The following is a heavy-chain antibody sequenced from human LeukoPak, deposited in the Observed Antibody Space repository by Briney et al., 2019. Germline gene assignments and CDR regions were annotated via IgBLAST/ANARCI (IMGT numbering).Heavy chain of an antibody. Sequence: VGSLRLSCAASGFTFSSYTMNWVRQAPGKGLEWVSSISSSSSYIYYAASVKGRFTISRDNAKNSLYLQMNSLTAEDTAVYYCARVSVDIVVVPAATDYYYYVDVWGKGTTVTVSS. CDR1: GFTFSSYT. CDR3: ARVSVDIVVVPAATDYYYYVDV. D-gene: IGHD2-2*01. V-gene: IGHV3-21*01. J-gene: IGHJ6*03. CDR2: ISSSSSYI.